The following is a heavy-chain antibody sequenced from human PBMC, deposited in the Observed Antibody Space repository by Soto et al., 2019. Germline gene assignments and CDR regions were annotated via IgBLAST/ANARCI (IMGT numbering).Heavy chain of an antibody. J-gene: IGHJ6*02. CDR3: AKNVWGITIFGGMDV. D-gene: IGHD3-9*01. CDR2: IYYSGST. V-gene: IGHV4-59*08. CDR1: GGSISSYY. Sequence: SETLSLTCTVSGGSISSYYWSWIRQPPGKGLEWIRYIYYSGSTNYNPSLKSRVTISVDTSKNQFSLKLSSVTAADTAVYYCAKNVWGITIFGGMDVWGQGTTVTVSS.